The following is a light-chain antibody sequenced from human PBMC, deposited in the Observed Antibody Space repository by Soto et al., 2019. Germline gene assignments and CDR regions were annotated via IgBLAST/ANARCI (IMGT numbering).Light chain of an antibody. CDR1: SSDVGGYNS. CDR3: SSYTSSSTYV. Sequence: HSALTQPASVSGSPGQSITISRTGTSSDVGGYNSVSWYQQHPGKAPKLMIYNVSNRPSGVSNRFSGSKSGNTASLTISGLQAEDEADYYCSSYTSSSTYVFGTGTKVTV. V-gene: IGLV2-14*01. CDR2: NVS. J-gene: IGLJ1*01.